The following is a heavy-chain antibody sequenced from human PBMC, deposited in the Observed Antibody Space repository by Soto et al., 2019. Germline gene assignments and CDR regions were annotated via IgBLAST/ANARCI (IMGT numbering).Heavy chain of an antibody. CDR2: ISSTGNTR. J-gene: IGHJ4*02. V-gene: IGHV3-48*02. CDR3: ARDVTGRDDY. Sequence: GGSLRLSCAASGYTFSSYSMNWVRQAPGKGLEWVSYISSTGNTRRYADSVKGRFTISRDNAKNSLYLQMNSLRDEDTAVYYCARDVTGRDDYWGQGTLVTVSS. CDR1: GYTFSSYS. D-gene: IGHD1-20*01.